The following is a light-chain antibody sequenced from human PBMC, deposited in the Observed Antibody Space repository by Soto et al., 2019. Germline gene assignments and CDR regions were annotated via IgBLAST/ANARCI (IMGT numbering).Light chain of an antibody. V-gene: IGLV1-44*01. CDR1: SSNIGSNT. Sequence: QSVLTQPPSASGTPGQRVTISCSGTSSNIGSNTVNWYQQLPGTAPKLLIYSNNKRPSGVPDRFSGSTSGTSASLAIIGLQSADEAAYYCAAWDDSLNGVVFGGGTKLTVL. CDR2: SNN. CDR3: AAWDDSLNGVV. J-gene: IGLJ2*01.